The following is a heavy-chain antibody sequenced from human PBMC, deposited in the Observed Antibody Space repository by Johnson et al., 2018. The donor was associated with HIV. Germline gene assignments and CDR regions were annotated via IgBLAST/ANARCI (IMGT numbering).Heavy chain of an antibody. CDR2: IKQDGSEK. Sequence: VQLVESGGGVVRPGGSLRLSCTASGFTFSSYWMSWVRQAPGKGLEWVANIKQDGSEKYYVDSVKGRFTISRDNAKNSLYLQMNSLRAEDTAVYYCARANFNYYDAFDIWGQGTMVTVSS. CDR1: GFTFSSYW. J-gene: IGHJ3*02. V-gene: IGHV3-7*01. D-gene: IGHD3-10*01. CDR3: ARANFNYYDAFDI.